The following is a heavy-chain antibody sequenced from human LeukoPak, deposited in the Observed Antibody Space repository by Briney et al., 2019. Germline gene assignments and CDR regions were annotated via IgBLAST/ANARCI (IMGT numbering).Heavy chain of an antibody. J-gene: IGHJ5*02. CDR2: INPNSGGT. Sequence: ASVKVSCKASGYTFTGYYMLWVRQAPGQGLEWMGWINPNSGGTNYAQKFQGRVTMTRDTSISTAYMELSRLRSDDTAVYYCARGGRITGTTNERNWFDPWGQGTLVTVSS. V-gene: IGHV1-2*02. D-gene: IGHD1-7*01. CDR3: ARGGRITGTTNERNWFDP. CDR1: GYTFTGYY.